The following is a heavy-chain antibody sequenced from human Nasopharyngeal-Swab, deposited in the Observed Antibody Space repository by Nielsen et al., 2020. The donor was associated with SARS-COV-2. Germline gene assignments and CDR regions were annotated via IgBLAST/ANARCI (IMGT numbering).Heavy chain of an antibody. CDR2: ISYDGSNK. Sequence: GESLKISCVASGFTFSNYGMPWVRQAPGKGLEWVAIISYDGSNKYHADSVKGRFTISKDNSKNTLYLQMSSLRADDTAVYYCAKERFYSGSGKYPRDFDYWGQGTLVTVSS. V-gene: IGHV3-30*18. D-gene: IGHD3-10*01. CDR3: AKERFYSGSGKYPRDFDY. J-gene: IGHJ4*02. CDR1: GFTFSNYG.